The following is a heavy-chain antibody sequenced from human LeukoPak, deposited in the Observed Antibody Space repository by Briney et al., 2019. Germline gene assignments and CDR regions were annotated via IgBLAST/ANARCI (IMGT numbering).Heavy chain of an antibody. D-gene: IGHD3-22*01. J-gene: IGHJ4*02. Sequence: SEALSLTCTVSGGSISNYYWSWIRQPPGKGLEWFGYIYYTGSTNYNPSLKSRVTISVDTSKNQFSLKLSSVTAADTAVYYCAGGGDSGGYYYPMFDYWGQGTLVTVSS. V-gene: IGHV4-59*01. CDR3: AGGGDSGGYYYPMFDY. CDR2: IYYTGST. CDR1: GGSISNYY.